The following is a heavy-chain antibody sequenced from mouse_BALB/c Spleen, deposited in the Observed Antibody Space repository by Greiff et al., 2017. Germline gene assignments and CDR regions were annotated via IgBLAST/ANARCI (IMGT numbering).Heavy chain of an antibody. CDR1: GFTFSSYT. V-gene: IGHV5-12-2*01. CDR2: ISNGGGST. D-gene: IGHD2-4*01. J-gene: IGHJ3*01. Sequence: EVQGVESGGGLVQPGGSLKLSCAASGFTFSSYTMSWVRQTPEKRLEWVAYISNGGGSTYYPDTVKGRFTISRDNAKNTLYLQMSSLKSEDTAMYYCAREEIYYDYGFAYWGQGTLVTVSA. CDR3: AREEIYYDYGFAY.